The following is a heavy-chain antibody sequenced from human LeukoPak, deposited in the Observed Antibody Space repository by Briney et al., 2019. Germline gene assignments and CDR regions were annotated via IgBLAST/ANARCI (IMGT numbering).Heavy chain of an antibody. CDR3: AKSGGYGLIDY. Sequence: SETLSLTCIVSGVSISSSYYCWGWIRQPPGKGLEWIGSIYYSGSIYYNSSLKSRVTISIDTSKNQVSLNLTSMTAADTAVYYCAKSGGYGLIDYWGQGTLVTVSS. J-gene: IGHJ4*01. CDR1: GVSISSSYYC. CDR2: IYYSGSI. D-gene: IGHD1-26*01. V-gene: IGHV4-39*01.